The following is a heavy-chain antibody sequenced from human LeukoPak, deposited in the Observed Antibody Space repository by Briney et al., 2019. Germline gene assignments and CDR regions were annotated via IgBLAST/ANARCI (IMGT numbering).Heavy chain of an antibody. D-gene: IGHD1-26*01. CDR2: INHSGST. CDR1: GGSFGGYY. J-gene: IGHJ5*02. V-gene: IGHV4-34*01. Sequence: PSETLSLTCAVYGGSFGGYYWSWIRQPPGKGLEWIGEINHSGSTNYNPSLKSRVTISVDTSKNQFSLKLSSVTAADTAVYYCARGSMLLRRARPRNWFDPWGQGTLVTVSS. CDR3: ARGSMLLRRARPRNWFDP.